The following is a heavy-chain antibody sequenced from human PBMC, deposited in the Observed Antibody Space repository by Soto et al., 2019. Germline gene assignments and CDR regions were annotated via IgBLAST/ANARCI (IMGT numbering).Heavy chain of an antibody. CDR1: GDSISGYY. D-gene: IGHD2-15*01. V-gene: IGHV4-59*01. Sequence: SETLSLTCTVSGDSISGYYWSWIRQPPGKGLQWIGYIYYSGSTNYNPSLKGRVTMSVDTSKNQFSLQVSSVTAADTAVYFCAKYRRTDAEGYTFDYWGQGALVTVSS. CDR3: AKYRRTDAEGYTFDY. J-gene: IGHJ4*02. CDR2: IYYSGST.